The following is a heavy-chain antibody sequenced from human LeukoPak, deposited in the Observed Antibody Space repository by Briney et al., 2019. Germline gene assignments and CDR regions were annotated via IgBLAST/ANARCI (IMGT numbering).Heavy chain of an antibody. CDR1: GGSISSYD. Sequence: SETLSLTCTFSGGSISSYDWTWIRQPAGKGLEWIGHIYTSGSANYNPSLKSRVTVSLDTSKNQFSLKLTSVTAADTAVYYCAREFSFWGQGTMVTVSS. J-gene: IGHJ3*01. CDR2: IYTSGSA. CDR3: AREFSF. V-gene: IGHV4-4*07.